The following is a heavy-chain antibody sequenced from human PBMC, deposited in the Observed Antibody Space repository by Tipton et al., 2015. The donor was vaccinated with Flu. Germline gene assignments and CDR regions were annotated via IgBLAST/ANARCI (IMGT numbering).Heavy chain of an antibody. Sequence: VQLVQSGGGLAQPGGSLRLSCAASGFTFSYYWMSWVRQAPGKGLEWVASIKEDGSEKSYVDSVKGRFTISRDNAQHSLYLRMNSLRAEDTAVYFCSSWHGKGYYYYYDLDVWGQGTTVTVSS. CDR2: IKEDGSEK. D-gene: IGHD1-26*01. CDR3: SSWHGKGYYYYYDLDV. J-gene: IGHJ6*02. CDR1: GFTFSYYW. V-gene: IGHV3-7*01.